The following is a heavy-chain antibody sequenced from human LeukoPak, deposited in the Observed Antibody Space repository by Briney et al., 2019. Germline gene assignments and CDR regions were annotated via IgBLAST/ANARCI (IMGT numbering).Heavy chain of an antibody. CDR2: IQYSGST. Sequence: SETLSLTCTVSGGSISSHYWSWIRQPPGKGLELIGYIQYSGSTNYNPSLRSRVTISLDMPKNQFSLKLTSVTAADTALYFCARATYSLSFDMWGLGTLVTVSS. J-gene: IGHJ3*02. D-gene: IGHD2-21*01. CDR3: ARATYSLSFDM. CDR1: GGSISSHY. V-gene: IGHV4-59*11.